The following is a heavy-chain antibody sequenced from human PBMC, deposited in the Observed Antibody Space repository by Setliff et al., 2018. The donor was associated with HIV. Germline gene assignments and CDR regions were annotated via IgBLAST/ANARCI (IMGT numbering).Heavy chain of an antibody. CDR2: ISAYDSNT. D-gene: IGHD3-22*01. CDR1: GYTFTSYY. CDR3: ARVDYYDSSGYWHFDY. J-gene: IGHJ4*02. V-gene: IGHV1-18*04. Sequence: ASVKVSCKASGYTFTSYYMHWVRQAPGQGLEWMGWISAYDSNTNYEHRLQGRVTITRDPSARTAYLELSSLSSEDTAVYYCARVDYYDSSGYWHFDYWGQGTLVTVSS.